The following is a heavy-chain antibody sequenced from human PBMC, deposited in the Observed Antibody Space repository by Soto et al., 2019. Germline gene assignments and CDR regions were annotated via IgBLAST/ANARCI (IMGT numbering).Heavy chain of an antibody. D-gene: IGHD6-6*01. J-gene: IGHJ4*02. CDR1: GGSISSSNW. CDR2: IYHSGST. V-gene: IGHV4-4*02. CDR3: AAFSSIAASNLDY. Sequence: SETLSLTCAVSGGSISSSNWWSWVRQPPGKGLEWIGEIYHSGSTNYNPSLKSRVTISVDKSKNQFSLKLSSVTAADTAVYYCAAFSSIAASNLDYWGQGTLVTVSS.